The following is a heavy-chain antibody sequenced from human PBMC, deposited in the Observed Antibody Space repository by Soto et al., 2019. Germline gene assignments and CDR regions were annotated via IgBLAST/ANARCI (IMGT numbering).Heavy chain of an antibody. CDR1: GGSISSSNYY. Sequence: SATLSLTCPVSGGSISSSNYYWAWIRQPPGKGLDWIGNSYYTDFTYYNPSLKSRATISVDTSENQVSLKLFSVTAADTALYYCVSAAKWELLFDYWGQGIQVTVSS. J-gene: IGHJ4*02. CDR2: SYYTDFT. V-gene: IGHV4-39*01. D-gene: IGHD1-26*01. CDR3: VSAAKWELLFDY.